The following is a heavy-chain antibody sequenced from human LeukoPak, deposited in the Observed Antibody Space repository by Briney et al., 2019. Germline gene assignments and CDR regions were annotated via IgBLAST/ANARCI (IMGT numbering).Heavy chain of an antibody. V-gene: IGHV3-30*18. CDR1: GFTFSTYG. CDR3: AKDLRGPTIDS. Sequence: PGRSLRLSCAASGFTFSTYGMHWVRQAPGKGLEWVAVISYDGSDKYYADSVRGRFTISRDNSKNTLYLQMNSLRVEDTAVYYCAKDLRGPTIDSWGQGTLVTVPS. D-gene: IGHD2-2*01. CDR2: ISYDGSDK. J-gene: IGHJ4*02.